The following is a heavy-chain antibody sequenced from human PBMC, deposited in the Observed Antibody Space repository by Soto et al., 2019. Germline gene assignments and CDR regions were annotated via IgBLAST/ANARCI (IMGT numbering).Heavy chain of an antibody. Sequence: SETLSLTCTVSGGSISSGDYYWSWIRQPPGKGLEWIGYIYYSGSTYYNPSLKSRVTISVDTSKNQFSLKLSSVTAADTAVYYCARAGGYPDYFDYWGQGTLVTVSS. CDR2: IYYSGST. D-gene: IGHD3-22*01. J-gene: IGHJ4*02. V-gene: IGHV4-30-4*01. CDR3: ARAGGYPDYFDY. CDR1: GGSISSGDYY.